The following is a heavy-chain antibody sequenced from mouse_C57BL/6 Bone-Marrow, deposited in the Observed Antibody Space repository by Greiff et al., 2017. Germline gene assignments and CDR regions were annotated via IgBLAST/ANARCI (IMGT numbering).Heavy chain of an antibody. CDR1: GYTFTVYE. CDR2: IDPETGGT. CDR3: TKGFAY. Sequence: VQLQQSGAELVRPGASVTLSCKASGYTFTVYEMHWVKQTPVHGLEWIGAIDPETGGTAYNQKFKGKAILTADKSSSTAYMELRSLTSEDSAVYYCTKGFAYWGQGTLVTVSA. J-gene: IGHJ3*01. V-gene: IGHV1-15*01.